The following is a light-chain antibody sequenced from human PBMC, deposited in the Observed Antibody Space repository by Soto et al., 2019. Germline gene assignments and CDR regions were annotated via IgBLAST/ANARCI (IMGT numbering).Light chain of an antibody. Sequence: IRMTQSPASLSASVGDRVTITCRASQSIGSYLSWYQQKPGRAPSLLIYSASNLQTGVPSRFSGSGSGTDFTLTIRSLQPEDFATYYCQQSSSSPLTFGGGTMVDIK. CDR2: SAS. J-gene: IGKJ4*01. V-gene: IGKV1-39*01. CDR1: QSIGSY. CDR3: QQSSSSPLT.